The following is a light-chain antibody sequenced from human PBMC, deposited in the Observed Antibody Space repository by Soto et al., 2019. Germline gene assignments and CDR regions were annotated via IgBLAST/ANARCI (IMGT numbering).Light chain of an antibody. V-gene: IGKV1-5*03. Sequence: DIQMTQSPSTLSASVGDRVTITCRASQSISAWLAWYQQKPGKAPKLLIYKASTLESGVPSRFSGSGSGSEFALTISSLQPDDFASSYCYHYHSFFYYTFGQGTKLEIK. CDR2: KAS. CDR1: QSISAW. J-gene: IGKJ2*01. CDR3: YHYHSFFYYT.